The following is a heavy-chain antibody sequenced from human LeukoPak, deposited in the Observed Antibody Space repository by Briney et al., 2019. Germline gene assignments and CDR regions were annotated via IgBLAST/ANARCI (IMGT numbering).Heavy chain of an antibody. CDR2: INPNSGGT. Sequence: GASVKVSCKASGYRFTGYYIHWARQAPGQGLEWMGWINPNSGGTNYAQKFQGRGTITRDKSISTAYMEVSRLRSDDTAVYYCARSHGGYSLYYFDYWGQGTLVTVSS. D-gene: IGHD5-18*01. V-gene: IGHV1-2*02. CDR3: ARSHGGYSLYYFDY. J-gene: IGHJ4*02. CDR1: GYRFTGYY.